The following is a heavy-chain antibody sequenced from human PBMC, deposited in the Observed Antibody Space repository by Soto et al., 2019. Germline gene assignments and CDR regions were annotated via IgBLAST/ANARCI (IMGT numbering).Heavy chain of an antibody. J-gene: IGHJ4*02. V-gene: IGHV2-5*02. Sequence: QITLKESGPTLVKPTQTLTLTCTFSGFSLSDNGVGVGWVRQPPGKALEWLAVVYWDGDKRYSPSLKSRLTIMKDTHKHLLVLVITNNDALDTATYYCVQIYLERGPSRDGGFFDYWGQGTLVSLSS. D-gene: IGHD2-2*01. CDR3: VQIYLERGPSRDGGFFDY. CDR2: VYWDGDK. CDR1: GFSLSDNGVG.